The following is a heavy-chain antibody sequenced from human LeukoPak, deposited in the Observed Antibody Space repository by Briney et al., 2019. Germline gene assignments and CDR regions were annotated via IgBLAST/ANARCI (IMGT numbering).Heavy chain of an antibody. CDR3: ARALSIAARPPYYYYYMDV. CDR1: GFTFSSYL. V-gene: IGHV3-7*03. J-gene: IGHJ6*03. Sequence: GGSLRLSCAASGFTFSSYLMSWVRQAPGKGLEWVANIKQDGSEKYYVDSVKGRFSISRDNAKNSLYLQMNSLRAEDTAVYYCARALSIAARPPYYYYYMDVWGKGTTVTVSS. CDR2: IKQDGSEK. D-gene: IGHD6-6*01.